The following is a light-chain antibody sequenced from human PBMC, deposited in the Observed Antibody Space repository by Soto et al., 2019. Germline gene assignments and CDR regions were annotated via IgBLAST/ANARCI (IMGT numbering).Light chain of an antibody. Sequence: QSVLTQPASVSGSPGQSITISCTGISSDIGGYNYVSWYQQLPGKAPKLMIYDVRNRRSGVSNRFSGSKSGNTASLTISGLQAEDEADYYCYSYTSSSTVLFGRGTKLTVL. CDR3: YSYTSSSTVL. CDR2: DVR. V-gene: IGLV2-14*03. CDR1: SSDIGGYNY. J-gene: IGLJ2*01.